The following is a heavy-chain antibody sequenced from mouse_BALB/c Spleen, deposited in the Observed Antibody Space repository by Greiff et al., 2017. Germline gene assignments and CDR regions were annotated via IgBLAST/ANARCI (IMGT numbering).Heavy chain of an antibody. CDR1: GYTFTSYT. CDR2: INPSSGYT. Sequence: VQLQQSGAELARPGASVKMSCKASGYTFTSYTMHWVKQRPGQGLEWVGYINPSSGYTNYNQKFKDKATLTADKSSSTAYMQLSSLTSEDSAVYYCSRRGTTMITTYFDVWGEGTTVTVSS. J-gene: IGHJ1*01. CDR3: SRRGTTMITTYFDV. D-gene: IGHD2-4*01. V-gene: IGHV1-4*01.